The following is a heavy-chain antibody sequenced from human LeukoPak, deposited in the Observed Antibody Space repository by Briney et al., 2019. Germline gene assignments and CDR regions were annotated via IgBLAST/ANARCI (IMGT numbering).Heavy chain of an antibody. CDR3: ANLAAGSPYYFDY. D-gene: IGHD6-13*01. J-gene: IGHJ4*02. V-gene: IGHV3-9*01. CDR1: GFTFDDYA. CDR2: ISWNSGSI. Sequence: GGSLRLSCAASGFTFDDYAMHWVRQAPGKGLEWVSGISWNSGSIGYADSVKGRFTISRDNAKNSLYLQMNSLRAEDTALYYCANLAAGSPYYFDYWGQGTLVTVSS.